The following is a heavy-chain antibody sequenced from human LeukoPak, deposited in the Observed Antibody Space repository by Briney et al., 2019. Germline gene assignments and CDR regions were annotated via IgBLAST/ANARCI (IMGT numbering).Heavy chain of an antibody. D-gene: IGHD4-17*01. CDR2: ISSSGSTI. CDR1: GFTFSSYE. V-gene: IGHV3-48*03. J-gene: IGHJ4*02. Sequence: GGSLRLSCAASGFTFSSYEMNWVRQAPGKGLEWVSYISSSGSTIYYADSVKGRFTISRDNAKNSLYLQMNSLRAEDTAVYYCARGDYYGDYDVLSLWGQGTLVTVSS. CDR3: ARGDYYGDYDVLSL.